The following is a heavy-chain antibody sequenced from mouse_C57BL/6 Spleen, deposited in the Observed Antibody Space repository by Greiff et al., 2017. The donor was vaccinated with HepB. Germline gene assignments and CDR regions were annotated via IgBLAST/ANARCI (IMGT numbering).Heavy chain of an antibody. CDR1: GYAFSSSW. J-gene: IGHJ2*01. V-gene: IGHV1-82*01. CDR3: SRWAGYYRGAYYFDY. Sequence: QVQLQQSGPELVKPGASVKISCKASGYAFSSSWMNWVKQRPGKGLEWIGRIYPGDGDTNYNGKFKGKATLTADKSSSTAYMQRSSLTSEDSAVYFCSRWAGYYRGAYYFDYWGQGTTLTVSS. D-gene: IGHD2-3*01. CDR2: IYPGDGDT.